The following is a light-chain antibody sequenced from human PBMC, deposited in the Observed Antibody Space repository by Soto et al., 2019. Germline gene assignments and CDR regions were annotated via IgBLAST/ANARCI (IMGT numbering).Light chain of an antibody. CDR1: QSIRNY. CDR2: AAS. Sequence: DIQMTQSPSSLSAFVGDRVTITCRASQSIRNYLNWYQQKPGKAPNLLIYAASSLQSGVPSRFSGSGSGTDFTVTISSLQPEDFATYYCQQSYSTPRTFGQGTKVEIK. V-gene: IGKV1-39*01. CDR3: QQSYSTPRT. J-gene: IGKJ1*01.